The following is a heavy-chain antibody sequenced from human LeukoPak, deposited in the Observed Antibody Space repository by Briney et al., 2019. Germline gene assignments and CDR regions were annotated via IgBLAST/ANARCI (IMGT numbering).Heavy chain of an antibody. V-gene: IGHV4-38-2*02. CDR1: GYSISSGYY. J-gene: IGHJ3*02. CDR2: IYYSGST. D-gene: IGHD6-19*01. Sequence: SETLSLTCAVSGYSISSGYYWGWIRQPPGKGLEWIGYIYYSGSTYYNPSLKSRVTISIDTSKNKFSLKLSSVTAADTAVYYCARDQGSGWYGDAFDIWGQGTMVTVSS. CDR3: ARDQGSGWYGDAFDI.